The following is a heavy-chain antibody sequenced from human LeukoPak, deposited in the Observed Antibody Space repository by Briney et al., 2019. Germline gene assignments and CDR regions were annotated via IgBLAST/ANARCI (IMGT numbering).Heavy chain of an antibody. CDR3: ARRLERRGGFDY. V-gene: IGHV4-39*01. J-gene: IGHJ4*02. Sequence: SETLSLTCTVSGGSISSSNYYWGWIRQPPGKGLEWIGTMYSSGTTYYSPSLKSRVTISVDTSNNQSSLRLNSVTAADTAIYYCARRLERRGGFDYWGQGTLVTVSS. CDR2: MYSSGTT. D-gene: IGHD1-1*01. CDR1: GGSISSSNYY.